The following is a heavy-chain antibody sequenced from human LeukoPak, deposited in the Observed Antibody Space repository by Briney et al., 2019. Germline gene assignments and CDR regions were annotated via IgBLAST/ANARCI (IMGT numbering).Heavy chain of an antibody. J-gene: IGHJ2*01. D-gene: IGHD6-19*01. CDR3: VRDSPSGFFDL. CDR2: INPDGSVT. CDR1: GFTFSTYC. Sequence: GGSLRLSCAASGFTFSTYCMHWVRQAPGKGLVWVSPINPDGSVTTYADSVKGRFTITRDNAKNTMYLQMNSLRAEDTAVYYCVRDSPSGFFDLWGRGTLVTVSS. V-gene: IGHV3-74*03.